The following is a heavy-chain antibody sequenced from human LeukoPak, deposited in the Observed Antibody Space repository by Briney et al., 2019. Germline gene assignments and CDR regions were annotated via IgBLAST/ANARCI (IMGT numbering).Heavy chain of an antibody. CDR2: ISGNYSST. CDR1: GFTFSSNA. Sequence: GGSLRLSCAASGFTFSSNAMSWVRQAPGKGLEWVSTISGNYSSTYYADSVKGRFTISRDNFKNTVFLRMNSLRAEDTAVYYCAKVVLLLTASDAFDFWGQGTKVTVSS. V-gene: IGHV3-23*01. D-gene: IGHD2-21*02. CDR3: AKVVLLLTASDAFDF. J-gene: IGHJ3*01.